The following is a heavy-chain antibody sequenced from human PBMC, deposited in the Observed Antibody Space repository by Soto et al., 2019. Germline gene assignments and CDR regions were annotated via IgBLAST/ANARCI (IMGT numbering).Heavy chain of an antibody. CDR2: ISAYNGNT. V-gene: IGHV1-18*01. J-gene: IGHJ4*02. D-gene: IGHD3-10*01. CDR1: GYTFTNYG. Sequence: ASVKVSCKASGYTFTNYGISWVRQAPGQGLEWMGWISAYNGNTKYAQKLQGRVTMTTDTSTSTAYMELRSLRSEDTAVYYCAREEYYYGSGAFFDYWGQGTLVTVSS. CDR3: AREEYYYGSGAFFDY.